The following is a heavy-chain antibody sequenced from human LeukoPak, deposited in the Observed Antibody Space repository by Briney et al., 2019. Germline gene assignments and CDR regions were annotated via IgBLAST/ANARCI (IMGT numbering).Heavy chain of an antibody. D-gene: IGHD3-10*01. V-gene: IGHV3-49*04. CDR3: TRESITMVRGNRYDY. CDR1: GFTFGDYA. CDR2: IRSKAYGGTT. J-gene: IGHJ4*02. Sequence: PGGSLRLSCTASGFTFGDYAMSWVRQAPGKGLEWVGFIRSKAYGGTTEYAASVKGRFTISRDDSKSIAYLQMNSLKAEDTAVYYCTRESITMVRGNRYDYWGQGTLVTVSS.